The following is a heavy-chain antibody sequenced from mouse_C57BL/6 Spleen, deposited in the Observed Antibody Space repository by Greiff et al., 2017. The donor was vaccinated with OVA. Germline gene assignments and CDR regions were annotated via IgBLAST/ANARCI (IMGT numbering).Heavy chain of an antibody. Sequence: DVQLQESGPGLVKPSQSLSLTCSVTGYSITSGYYWNWIRQLPGNKLEWMGYISYDGSNNYNPSLTNRIPITPDTSKNQFFLKLNSVTTEDAATYYCARDYGRWFAYWGQGTLVTVSA. CDR1: GYSITSGYY. CDR3: ARDYGRWFAY. V-gene: IGHV3-6*01. J-gene: IGHJ3*01. CDR2: ISYDGSN. D-gene: IGHD1-1*01.